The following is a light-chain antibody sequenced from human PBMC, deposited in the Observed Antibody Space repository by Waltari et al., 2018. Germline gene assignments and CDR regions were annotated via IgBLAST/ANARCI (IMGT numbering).Light chain of an antibody. CDR2: DVS. Sequence: QSALTQPRSVSGSPGQSVTISCTGTSSDVGGYNYVSWYQQHPGKAPKLMIYDVSKRPSGFPDRFSGSNSGNTSSLTISGLQAEYEADYYCCSYAGSYTSWLFFGVSKLTVL. J-gene: IGLJ3*02. CDR1: SSDVGGYNY. V-gene: IGLV2-11*01. CDR3: CSYAGSYTSWL.